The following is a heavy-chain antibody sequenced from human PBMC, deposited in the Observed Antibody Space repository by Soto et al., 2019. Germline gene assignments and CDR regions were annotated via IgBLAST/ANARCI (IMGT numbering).Heavy chain of an antibody. CDR3: ARDQNDFWSGSANYYYSGMDV. D-gene: IGHD3-3*01. CDR2: IWYDGSNK. Sequence: GGSLRLSCAASGFTFSSYGMHWVRQAPGKGLEWVAVIWYDGSNKYYADSVKGRFTISRDNSKNTLYLQMNSLRAEDTAVYYCARDQNDFWSGSANYYYSGMDVWGQGTTVTVSS. J-gene: IGHJ6*02. CDR1: GFTFSSYG. V-gene: IGHV3-33*01.